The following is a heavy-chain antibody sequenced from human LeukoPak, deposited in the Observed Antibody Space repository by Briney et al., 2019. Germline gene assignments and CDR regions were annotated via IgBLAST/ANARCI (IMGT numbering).Heavy chain of an antibody. D-gene: IGHD1-1*01. Sequence: ASVKVSCKASGYTFTSYDINWVRQATGQGLEWMGWINPNSGGTNYAQKFQGRVTMTRDTSISTAYMELSRLRSDDTAVYYCARATTITQDAFDIWGQGTMVTVSS. V-gene: IGHV1-2*02. CDR3: ARATTITQDAFDI. CDR1: GYTFTSYD. J-gene: IGHJ3*02. CDR2: INPNSGGT.